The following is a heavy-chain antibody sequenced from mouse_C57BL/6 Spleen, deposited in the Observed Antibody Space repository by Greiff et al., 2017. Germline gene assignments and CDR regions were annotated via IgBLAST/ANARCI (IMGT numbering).Heavy chain of an antibody. J-gene: IGHJ4*01. V-gene: IGHV5-17*01. CDR3: ARRDTVVGMDY. CDR1: GFTFTDYG. D-gene: IGHD1-1*01. Sequence: EVLLLQPGAGLVKPGASLKLSCAASGFTFTDYGMHWVRQAPEKGLEWVAYISRGSRTIYYADTVKGRFTIARDNANNTLFLQMTSLRSEDTAVYYGARRDTVVGMDYWGQGTLVTVSS. CDR2: ISRGSRTI.